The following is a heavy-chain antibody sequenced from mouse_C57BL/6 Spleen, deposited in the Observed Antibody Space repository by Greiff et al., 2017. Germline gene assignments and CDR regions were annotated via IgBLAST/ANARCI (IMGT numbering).Heavy chain of an antibody. V-gene: IGHV1-42*01. D-gene: IGHD1-1*01. Sequence: VQLQQSGPELVKPGASVKISCKASGYSFTGYYMNWVKQSPEKSLEWIGEINPSTGGTTYNQKFKAKATLTVDKSSSTAYMQLKSLTSEDSAVYYCARRLAGPFAYWGQGTLVTVSA. CDR1: GYSFTGYY. CDR3: ARRLAGPFAY. J-gene: IGHJ3*01. CDR2: INPSTGGT.